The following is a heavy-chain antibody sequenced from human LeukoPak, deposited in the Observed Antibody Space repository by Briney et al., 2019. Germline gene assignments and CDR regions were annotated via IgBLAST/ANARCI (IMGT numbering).Heavy chain of an antibody. CDR1: GFTFSTYW. Sequence: GGSLRLSCVASGFTFSTYWMAWVRQAPGKGLVWVSRINSDGSSTSYADSVKGRFTISRDNAKNSLYLQMNSLRAEDTALYYCARGSDTMVRGVPIDYWGQGTLVTVSS. V-gene: IGHV3-74*01. CDR2: INSDGSST. CDR3: ARGSDTMVRGVPIDY. D-gene: IGHD3-10*01. J-gene: IGHJ4*02.